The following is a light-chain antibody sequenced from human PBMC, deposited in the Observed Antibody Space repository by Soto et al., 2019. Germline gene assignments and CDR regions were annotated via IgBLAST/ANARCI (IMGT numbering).Light chain of an antibody. J-gene: IGKJ3*01. V-gene: IGKV3-11*01. CDR2: DAS. CDR3: QQRSTWPFT. Sequence: EIVLTQSPATLSLSPGERATLSCRASQSVSSYLAWYQQKPGQAPRLLIYDASNRATGIPARFSGSGSGTDFTLTIRSLEPEDFAVYYCQQRSTWPFTFGPGTKVDIK. CDR1: QSVSSY.